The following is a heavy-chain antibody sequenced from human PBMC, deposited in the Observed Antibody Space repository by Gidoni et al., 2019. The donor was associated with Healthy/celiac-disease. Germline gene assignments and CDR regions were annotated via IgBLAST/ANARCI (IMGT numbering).Heavy chain of an antibody. D-gene: IGHD2-8*02. Sequence: LSCAASGFTFSSYEMNWVRQAPGQGLEWVSYMSSSGSTIYYADSVKGRFTISRDNAKNSLYLQMNSLRAEDTAVYYCARDRSGYCTGGVCYGAYYYYGMDVWGQGTTVTVSS. CDR3: ARDRSGYCTGGVCYGAYYYYGMDV. J-gene: IGHJ6*02. CDR2: MSSSGSTI. V-gene: IGHV3-48*03. CDR1: GFTFSSYE.